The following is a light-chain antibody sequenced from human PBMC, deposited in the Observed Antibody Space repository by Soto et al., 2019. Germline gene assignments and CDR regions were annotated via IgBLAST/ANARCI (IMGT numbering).Light chain of an antibody. CDR2: GAS. CDR3: QQYTSPPWT. V-gene: IGKV3-20*01. J-gene: IGKJ1*01. CDR1: QSVPGNY. Sequence: EIVLTQSAGTLSLSPGERATLSCRASQSVPGNYLAWLQQKPGQSPTVLIYGASSRAAGIPDRFSGSGSGTEVTLTISRLEPEDFALYYCQQYTSPPWTLGQGTKVETK.